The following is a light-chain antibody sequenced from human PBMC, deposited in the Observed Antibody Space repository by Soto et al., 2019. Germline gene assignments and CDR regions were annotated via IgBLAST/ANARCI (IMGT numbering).Light chain of an antibody. Sequence: QSALTQPASLSGSPGQSITISCTGTTSDVGTYKYVSWYQQHPGKAPKLIIYEVRNRPSGVSNRFSGSKSGNTASLTISGLQAEDEADYYCSSYTSRSTPVFGGGTKLTVL. CDR2: EVR. CDR1: TSDVGTYKY. V-gene: IGLV2-14*03. CDR3: SSYTSRSTPV. J-gene: IGLJ2*01.